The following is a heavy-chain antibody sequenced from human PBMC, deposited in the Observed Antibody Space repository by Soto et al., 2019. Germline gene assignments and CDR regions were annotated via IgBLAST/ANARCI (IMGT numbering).Heavy chain of an antibody. V-gene: IGHV3-21*01. Sequence: GALRLYCAASGFTFTSYSMNWVRQAPGKGLAWVSSISSSSSYIYYADSVKGRFTISRDNAKNSLYLQMNSLRAEDTAVYYCARVGLLWFGESNQDYYYYGMDVWAKGPRSPSP. CDR3: ARVGLLWFGESNQDYYYYGMDV. CDR2: ISSSSSYI. CDR1: GFTFTSYS. D-gene: IGHD3-10*01. J-gene: IGHJ6*02.